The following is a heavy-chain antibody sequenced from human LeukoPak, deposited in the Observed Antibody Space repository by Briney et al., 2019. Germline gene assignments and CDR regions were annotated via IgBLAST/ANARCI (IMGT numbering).Heavy chain of an antibody. V-gene: IGHV3-15*01. D-gene: IGHD5-12*01. CDR1: GFTFSSYG. CDR3: TTDPLDIVPDNWFDP. Sequence: GGSLRLSCAASGFTFSSYGMHWVRQAPGKGLEWVGRIKSKTDGGTTDYAAPVKGRFTISRDDSKNTLYLQMNSLKTEDTAVYYCTTDPLDIVPDNWFDPWGQGTLVTVSS. J-gene: IGHJ5*02. CDR2: IKSKTDGGTT.